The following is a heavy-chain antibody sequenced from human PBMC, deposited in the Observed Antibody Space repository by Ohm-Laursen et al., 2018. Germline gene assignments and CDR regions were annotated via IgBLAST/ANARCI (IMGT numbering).Heavy chain of an antibody. V-gene: IGHV4-38-2*01. J-gene: IGHJ5*02. D-gene: IGHD2/OR15-2a*01. Sequence: SETLSLTCAVSGYSISSGYYWGWIRQPPGKGLEWIGTIYHSGSTHHNPSPKSRVTISVDTSKNQCSLKLSSVAAADTAVYYCARGTLNWFDPWGQGTLVTVSS. CDR3: ARGTLNWFDP. CDR1: GYSISSGYY. CDR2: IYHSGST.